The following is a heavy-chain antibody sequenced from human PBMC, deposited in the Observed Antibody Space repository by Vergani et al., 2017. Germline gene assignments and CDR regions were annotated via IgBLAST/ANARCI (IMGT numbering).Heavy chain of an antibody. J-gene: IGHJ4*02. CDR2: IWNDGSNK. CDR1: GFTFSNYA. D-gene: IGHD5-12*01. Sequence: QVQLVESGGGVVQPGRSLRLSCAASGFTFSNYAMHWVRQAPGKGLEWVAVIWNDGSNKYYVDSVKGRFTISRDNSKNTLYLQMNSLRAEDTAVYYCASGRGGGYGPDFDYWGQGTLVTVSS. V-gene: IGHV3-33*01. CDR3: ASGRGGGYGPDFDY.